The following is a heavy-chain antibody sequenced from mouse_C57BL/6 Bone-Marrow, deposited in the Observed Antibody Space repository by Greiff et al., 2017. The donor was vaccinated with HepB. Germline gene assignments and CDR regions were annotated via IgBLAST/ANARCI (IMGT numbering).Heavy chain of an antibody. D-gene: IGHD1-1*01. J-gene: IGHJ1*03. CDR2: IWRGGST. V-gene: IGHV2-5*01. CDR3: AKNRDYYGSSWYFDV. Sequence: QVQLKESGPGLVQPSQSLSITCTVSGFSLTSYGVHWVRRSPGKGLEWLGVIWRGGSTDYNAAFMSRLSITKDNSKSQVFFKMNSLQADDTAIYYCAKNRDYYGSSWYFDVWGTGTTVTVSS. CDR1: GFSLTSYG.